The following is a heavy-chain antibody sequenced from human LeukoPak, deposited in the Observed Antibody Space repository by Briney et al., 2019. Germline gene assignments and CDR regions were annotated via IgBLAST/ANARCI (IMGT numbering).Heavy chain of an antibody. Sequence: GGALRLSCAASGFTFNDYGMGSVRHAPGKGLEWVSSIKWNGGSTPYTDSVKGRIIISRDHAQNSLYLQMSSLGAEDTAWYYCARDSPRMTTMDVWGKGTTVTVSS. D-gene: IGHD4-11*01. J-gene: IGHJ6*03. CDR1: GFTFNDYG. V-gene: IGHV3-20*04. CDR3: ARDSPRMTTMDV. CDR2: IKWNGGST.